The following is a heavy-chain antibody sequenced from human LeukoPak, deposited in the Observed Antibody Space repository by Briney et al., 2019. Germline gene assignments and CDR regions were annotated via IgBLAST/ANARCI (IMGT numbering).Heavy chain of an antibody. J-gene: IGHJ6*03. CDR3: ARRFYYYYYMDV. CDR1: GESFSGYY. Sequence: SETLSLTCAVYGESFSGYYWSWIHQPPGKGLEWIGEINHSGSTNYNPSLKSRVTISVDTSKKQFSLKLSSVAAADTAVYYCARRFYYYYYMDVWGKGTTVTVSS. CDR2: INHSGST. D-gene: IGHD3-3*01. V-gene: IGHV4-34*01.